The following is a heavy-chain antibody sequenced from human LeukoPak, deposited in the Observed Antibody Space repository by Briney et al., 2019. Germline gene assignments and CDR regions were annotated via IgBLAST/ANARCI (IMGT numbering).Heavy chain of an antibody. J-gene: IGHJ3*02. V-gene: IGHV3-74*01. Sequence: GGSLRLSCAASGFTFSSYWMHWVRHTPGKGLVWVSRIKGDGSSTSYADSVKGRFTISRDNAKNSLYLQMNSLRAEDTALYYCAKDISYDSSGYDAFDIWGQGTMVTVSS. CDR2: IKGDGSST. CDR1: GFTFSSYW. CDR3: AKDISYDSSGYDAFDI. D-gene: IGHD3-22*01.